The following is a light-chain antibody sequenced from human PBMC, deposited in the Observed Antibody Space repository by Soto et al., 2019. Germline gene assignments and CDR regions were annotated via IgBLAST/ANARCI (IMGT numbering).Light chain of an antibody. CDR3: QQYDIWTPRT. CDR1: QSVSSN. J-gene: IGKJ4*01. CDR2: GTS. V-gene: IGKV3-15*01. Sequence: EIVMTQSPATLSVSPGERATLSCRASQSVSSNLAWYQQKPGQAPRLLIYGTSTRATGAPARFSGSGSGTEFTLTISRMQYEDFAVYYCQQYDIWTPRTFGGGTKVEIQ.